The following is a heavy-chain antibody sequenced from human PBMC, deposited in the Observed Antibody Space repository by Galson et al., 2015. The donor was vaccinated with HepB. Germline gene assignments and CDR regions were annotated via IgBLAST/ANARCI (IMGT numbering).Heavy chain of an antibody. CDR1: GFTFSSYA. J-gene: IGHJ3*02. Sequence: SLRLSCAASGFTFSSYAMHWVRQAPGKGLEWVAVISYDGSNKYYADSVKGRFTISRDNAKNTLYLQMNSLRAEDTAVYYCARASGGSYYESAFDIWGQGTMVTVSS. V-gene: IGHV3-30-3*01. D-gene: IGHD1-26*01. CDR3: ARASGGSYYESAFDI. CDR2: ISYDGSNK.